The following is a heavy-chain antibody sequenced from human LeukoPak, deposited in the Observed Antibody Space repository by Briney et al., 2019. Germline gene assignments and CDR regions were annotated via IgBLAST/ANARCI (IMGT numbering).Heavy chain of an antibody. CDR2: ISSSSGHI. CDR1: GFTFSNAW. CDR3: ARDRGGEFDY. J-gene: IGHJ4*02. Sequence: GGSLRLSCAASGFTFSNAWMSWVRQAPGKGLECVSSISSSSGHIYYADSVKGRFTISRDNAKNSLYLQMNSLRADDTAVFYCARDRGGEFDYWGQGTLVTVSS. V-gene: IGHV3-21*01. D-gene: IGHD3-16*01.